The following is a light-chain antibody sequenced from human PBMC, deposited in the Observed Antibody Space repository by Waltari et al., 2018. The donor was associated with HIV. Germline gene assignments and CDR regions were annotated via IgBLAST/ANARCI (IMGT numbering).Light chain of an antibody. CDR3: CSYAGIWGV. V-gene: IGLV2-11*01. J-gene: IGLJ1*01. CDR1: SSDVGAYND. Sequence: QSALTQPRSVSGSPGPSVTISCTGTSSDVGAYNDVSWYQQHPGKAPKLMIYDVNKRPSGVPDRFSGSKSGNTASLNISGLQAEDESDYYCCSYAGIWGVFGTGTKVTVL. CDR2: DVN.